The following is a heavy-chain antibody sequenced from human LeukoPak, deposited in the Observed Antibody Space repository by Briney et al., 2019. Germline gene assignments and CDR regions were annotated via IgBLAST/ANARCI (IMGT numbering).Heavy chain of an antibody. CDR2: IYYSGST. CDR1: GGSISSSSYY. CDR3: ARRTFGGVIAY. D-gene: IGHD3-16*02. Sequence: SETLSLTCTVSGGSISSSSYYWRWIRQPPGKGLEWIGYIYYSGSTNYNPSLKSRVTISVDTSKNQFSLKLSSVTAADTAVYYCARRTFGGVIAYWGQGTLVTVSS. J-gene: IGHJ4*02. V-gene: IGHV4-61*01.